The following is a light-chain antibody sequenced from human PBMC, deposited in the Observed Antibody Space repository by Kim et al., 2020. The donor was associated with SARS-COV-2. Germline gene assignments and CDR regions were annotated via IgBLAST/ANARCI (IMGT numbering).Light chain of an antibody. J-gene: IGLJ3*02. CDR2: TDN. CDR3: ASWDDSLNGPV. Sequence: QSVLTXXPSASGIPGQRVTISCSGSNSNIGSKTVNWYQQLPGTAPKLLIYTDNLRPSGVPERFSGSKSGISASLAISGLQSEDEADYYCASWDDSLNGPVFGGGTQLTVL. V-gene: IGLV1-44*01. CDR1: NSNIGSKT.